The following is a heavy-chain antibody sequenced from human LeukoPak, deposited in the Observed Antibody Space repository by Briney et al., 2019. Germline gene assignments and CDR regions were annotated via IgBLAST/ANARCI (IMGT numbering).Heavy chain of an antibody. V-gene: IGHV3-21*01. CDR3: ARHPAECSGGSCLDS. CDR2: ISSSSSYI. J-gene: IGHJ4*02. CDR1: GFTFSRYS. Sequence: GGSLRLSCAASGFTFSRYSMNWVRQAPGKGLEWVSSISSSSSYIYYADSVKGRFTISRDNAENSLCLEMNSLRAEDTAMYYCARHPAECSGGSCLDSWGQGTLVTVSS. D-gene: IGHD2-15*01.